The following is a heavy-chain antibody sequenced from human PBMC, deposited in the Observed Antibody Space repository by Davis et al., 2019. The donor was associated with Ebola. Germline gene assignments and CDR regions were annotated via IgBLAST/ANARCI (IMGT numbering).Heavy chain of an antibody. D-gene: IGHD7-27*01. Sequence: AASVKVSCKTSGYTFSSYDINWVRQATGQGLEWVGWMNPNSGNTGYAQKFQGRVTMTEDTSTDTAYMELSSLRSEDTAVYYCATGPGIWGAFDIWGQGTMVTVSS. V-gene: IGHV1-8*01. CDR1: GYTFSSYD. J-gene: IGHJ3*02. CDR2: MNPNSGNT. CDR3: ATGPGIWGAFDI.